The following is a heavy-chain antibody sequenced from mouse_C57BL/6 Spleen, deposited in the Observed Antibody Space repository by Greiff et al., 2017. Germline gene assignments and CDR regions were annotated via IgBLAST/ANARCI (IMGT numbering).Heavy chain of an antibody. CDR2: ISDGGSYT. D-gene: IGHD1-1*01. CDR1: GFTFSSYA. J-gene: IGHJ2*01. V-gene: IGHV5-4*01. Sequence: EVKLVESGGGLVKPGGSLKLSCAASGFTFSSYAMSWVRQTPEKRLEWVATISDGGSYTYYPDNVKGRFTISRDNAKNNLYLQMSHLKSEDTAMYYCARDYYGSSYAGDYFDYWGQGTTLTVSS. CDR3: ARDYYGSSYAGDYFDY.